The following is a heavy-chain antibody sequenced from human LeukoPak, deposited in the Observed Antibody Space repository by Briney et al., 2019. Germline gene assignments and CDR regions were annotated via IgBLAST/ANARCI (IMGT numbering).Heavy chain of an antibody. CDR1: GYTFTGYY. D-gene: IGHD6-13*01. J-gene: IGHJ4*02. CDR2: INSNSGGT. V-gene: IGHV1-2*02. CDR3: ARGRPTKAAAPLGY. Sequence: ASVKVSCKASGYTFTGYYLHWVRQAPGQGLEWMGWINSNSGGTNYAQKFQGRVTMTRDTSISTAYMELSRLRSDDTAVYYCARGRPTKAAAPLGYWGQGTLVTVSS.